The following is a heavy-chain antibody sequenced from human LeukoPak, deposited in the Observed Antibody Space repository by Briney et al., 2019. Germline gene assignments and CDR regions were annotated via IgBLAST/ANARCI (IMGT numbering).Heavy chain of an antibody. D-gene: IGHD6-13*01. V-gene: IGHV3-53*01. Sequence: GGSLRLSCAASGFTVSSNYMSWVRQAPGKGLEWVSVIYSGGSTYYADSVKGRFTISRDNSKNTLYLQMNSLRAEDTAVYYCTLAAARLYYFDYWGQGTLVTVSS. CDR2: IYSGGST. CDR3: TLAAARLYYFDY. J-gene: IGHJ4*02. CDR1: GFTVSSNY.